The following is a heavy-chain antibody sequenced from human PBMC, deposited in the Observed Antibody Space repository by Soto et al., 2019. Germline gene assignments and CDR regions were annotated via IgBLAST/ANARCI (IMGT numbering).Heavy chain of an antibody. V-gene: IGHV5-51*01. J-gene: IGHJ3*02. CDR3: ARPKSYGSRAFDI. D-gene: IGHD5-18*01. Sequence: PGESLKIPCKGSGYSFTSYWIGWVRQMPGKGLEWMGIIYPGDSDTRHSPSLQGQVTISADKSISTAHLQWSSLKASDTAWYYCARPKSYGSRAFDIWGQGTMVTVSS. CDR2: IYPGDSDT. CDR1: GYSFTSYW.